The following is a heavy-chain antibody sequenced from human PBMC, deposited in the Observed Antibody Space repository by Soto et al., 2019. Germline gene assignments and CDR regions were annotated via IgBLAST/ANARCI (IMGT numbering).Heavy chain of an antibody. D-gene: IGHD2-2*01. J-gene: IGHJ4*02. CDR1: GFTFSSYS. CDR2: ISNGSSYI. V-gene: IGHV3-21*01. CDR3: ARVTATRALDY. Sequence: GSLRLSCAASGFTFSSYSMNWVRQAPGKGLEWVSPISNGSSYIYYADSVKGRFTISRDNAKNMLYLQMNGLRAEDTAVYYCARVTATRALDYWGQGTLVTVSS.